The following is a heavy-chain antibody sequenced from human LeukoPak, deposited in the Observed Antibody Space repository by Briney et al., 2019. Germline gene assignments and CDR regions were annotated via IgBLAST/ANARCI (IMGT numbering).Heavy chain of an antibody. CDR2: ISSSSSYI. Sequence: GGSLRLSCAASGFTFSSYAMSWVRQAPGKGLEWVSAISSSSSYIYYADSVKGRFTISRDNAKNSLYLQMNSLRAEDTAVYYCAELGITMIGGVWGKGTTVTISS. CDR1: GFTFSSYA. CDR3: AELGITMIGGV. J-gene: IGHJ6*04. D-gene: IGHD3-10*02. V-gene: IGHV3-21*01.